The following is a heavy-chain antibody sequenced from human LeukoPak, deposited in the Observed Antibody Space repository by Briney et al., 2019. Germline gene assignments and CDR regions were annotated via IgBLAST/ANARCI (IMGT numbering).Heavy chain of an antibody. J-gene: IGHJ4*02. CDR2: IKSKTDGGTT. V-gene: IGHV3-15*01. CDR1: GFTFSNAR. CDR3: TTDLLAGYSSSWTSGY. Sequence: GGSLRLSCAASGFTFSNARMSWVRQAPGKGLEWVGRIKSKTDGGTTDYAAPGKGRFTISRDDSKNTLYLQMNSLKTEDTAVYYCTTDLLAGYSSSWTSGYWGQGTLVTVSS. D-gene: IGHD6-13*01.